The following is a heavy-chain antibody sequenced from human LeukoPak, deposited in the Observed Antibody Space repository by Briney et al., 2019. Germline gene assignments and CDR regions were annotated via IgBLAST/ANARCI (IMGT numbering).Heavy chain of an antibody. CDR3: ARGESESAWNFNYYYYMDV. V-gene: IGHV1-2*02. D-gene: IGHD1-7*01. J-gene: IGHJ6*03. CDR2: INPNSGGT. CDR1: GYTFTGYY. Sequence: ASVKVSCKASGYTFTGYYMHWVRQAPGQGLEWMGWINPNSGGTNYAQKFQGRVTMTRDTSISTAYMELSRLRSDDTAVYYCARGESESAWNFNYYYYMDVWGKGTTVTVSS.